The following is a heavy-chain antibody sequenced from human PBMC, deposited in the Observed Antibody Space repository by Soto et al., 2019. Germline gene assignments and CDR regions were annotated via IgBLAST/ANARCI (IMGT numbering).Heavy chain of an antibody. V-gene: IGHV4-31*01. CDR2: IFYSGST. D-gene: IGHD3-22*01. J-gene: IGHJ4*02. CDR1: GGSISSGGYY. CDR3: ARLDSSCYYYGYYFDY. Sequence: SETLSLTCTVSGGSISSGGYYWSWIRQHPGKGLEWIGDIFYSGSTYYNPCLKSPVTISVSTSKTQFPLKLSSVAAAVTAVYYCARLDSSCYYYGYYFDYWGQGTLVTVSS.